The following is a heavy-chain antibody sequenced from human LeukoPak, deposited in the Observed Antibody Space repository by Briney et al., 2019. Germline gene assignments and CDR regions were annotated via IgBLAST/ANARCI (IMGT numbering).Heavy chain of an antibody. CDR2: IKSKTDGGTT. Sequence: GGSLRLSCAASGFTFSNAWMSWVRQAPGKGLEWVGRIKSKTDGGTTDYAAPVKGRFTISRDDSKNTLYLQMNSLRAEDTAVYYCAKDPAVAGTAQYFQHWGQGTLVTVSS. J-gene: IGHJ1*01. CDR1: GFTFSNAW. CDR3: AKDPAVAGTAQYFQH. V-gene: IGHV3-15*01. D-gene: IGHD6-19*01.